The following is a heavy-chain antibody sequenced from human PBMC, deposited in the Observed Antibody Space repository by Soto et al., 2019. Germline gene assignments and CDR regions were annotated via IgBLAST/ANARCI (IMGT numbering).Heavy chain of an antibody. CDR3: MNRPRA. Sequence: VPLVESGGGLVQPGGSLRLSCAASEFTVSNNYMSWVRQAPGKGLEWVSLIYSGGATHYADSVRGRFTISRDNSKNTLYLQMNSLRGEDTAIYYCMNRPRAWGQGTLVTVSS. CDR2: IYSGGAT. D-gene: IGHD6-6*01. V-gene: IGHV3-66*01. J-gene: IGHJ5*02. CDR1: EFTVSNNY.